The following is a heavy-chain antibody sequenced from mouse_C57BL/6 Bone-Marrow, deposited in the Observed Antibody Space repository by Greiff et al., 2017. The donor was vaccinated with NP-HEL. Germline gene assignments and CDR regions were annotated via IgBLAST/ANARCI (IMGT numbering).Heavy chain of an antibody. CDR1: GYTFTSYG. CDR2: IYPRSGNT. J-gene: IGHJ1*03. D-gene: IGHD1-1*01. CDR3: ATDYYGSSYWYFDV. Sequence: QVQLKQSGAELARPGASVKLSCKASGYTFTSYGISWVKQRPGQGLEWIGEIYPRSGNTYYNEKFKGKATLTADKSSSTAYMELRSLTSEDSAVYFCATDYYGSSYWYFDVWGTGTTVTVSS. V-gene: IGHV1-81*01.